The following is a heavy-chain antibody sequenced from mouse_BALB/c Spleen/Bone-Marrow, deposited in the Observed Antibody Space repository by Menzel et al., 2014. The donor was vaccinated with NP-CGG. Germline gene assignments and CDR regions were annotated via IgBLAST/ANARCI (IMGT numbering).Heavy chain of an antibody. V-gene: IGHV5-9-2*01. CDR2: ISGGGSYT. D-gene: IGHD1-1*01. CDR1: GFTLSSYG. Sequence: EVHLVESGGGLVKPGGSLKLSCAASGFTLSSYGMSWVRQTPEKRLEWVATISGGGSYTYYPDSVKGRFTISRDNAKNNLYLQMSSLRSEDTALYYCARQYGSSYFDYWGQGTTLTVSS. J-gene: IGHJ2*01. CDR3: ARQYGSSYFDY.